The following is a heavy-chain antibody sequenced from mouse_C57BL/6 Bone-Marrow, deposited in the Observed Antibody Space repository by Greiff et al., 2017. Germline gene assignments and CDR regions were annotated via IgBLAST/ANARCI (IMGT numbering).Heavy chain of an antibody. CDR3: ARGDYGYDGPCWYFDV. V-gene: IGHV1-50*01. D-gene: IGHD2-2*01. CDR2: IDPSDSTT. J-gene: IGHJ1*03. Sequence: VQLQQSGAELVKPGASVKLSCKASGYTFTSYWMQWVKQRPGQGLEWIGEIDPSDSTTNYNQKFKGKATLTVDTSSSTAYMQLSSLTSEDSAVYYCARGDYGYDGPCWYFDVWGTGTTVTVSS. CDR1: GYTFTSYW.